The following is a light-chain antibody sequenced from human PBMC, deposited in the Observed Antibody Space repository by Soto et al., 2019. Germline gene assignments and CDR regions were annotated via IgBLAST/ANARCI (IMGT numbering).Light chain of an antibody. V-gene: IGLV2-14*01. CDR1: SSDVGGYNY. CDR2: EVS. J-gene: IGLJ3*02. CDR3: SSYTSSNTV. Sequence: QSALTQPASVSGSPGQSITISCTGTSSDVGGYNYVSWYQQNPGKAPKLIIYEVSRRPSGVSSRFSGSKSGNTASLTISGLQAEDEADYYCSSYTSSNTVFGGRTKLTVL.